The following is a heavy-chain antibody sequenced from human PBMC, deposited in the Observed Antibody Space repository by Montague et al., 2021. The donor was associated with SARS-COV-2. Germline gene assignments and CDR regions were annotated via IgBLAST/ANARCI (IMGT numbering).Heavy chain of an antibody. V-gene: IGHV4-59*01. D-gene: IGHD3-22*01. J-gene: IGHJ3*02. CDR3: ARGGATYYYDTSGYVNAFDT. CDR2: IYYNGYT. Sequence: SETLSLTCTVSGDSISTYYWSWTRQPPGKGLEWIGYIYYNGYTNYNPSLKSRVTISVDTSKNQFSPRLSSVTAADTAVYFCARGGATYYYDTSGYVNAFDTWGQGTMVTVSS. CDR1: GDSISTYY.